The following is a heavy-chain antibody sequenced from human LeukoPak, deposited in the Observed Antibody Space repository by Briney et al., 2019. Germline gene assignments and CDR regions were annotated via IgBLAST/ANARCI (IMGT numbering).Heavy chain of an antibody. V-gene: IGHV4-59*13. Sequence: SETLSLTCNVSGDSISRYYWGWIRQPPGKGLEWIGYIYYSGSTHYNPSLKSRATISVDPSRSQFSLKLNSVTAADTALYYCARDRDNGGYYFDYWGQGILVTVSS. CDR3: ARDRDNGGYYFDY. J-gene: IGHJ4*02. CDR1: GDSISRYY. D-gene: IGHD3-22*01. CDR2: IYYSGST.